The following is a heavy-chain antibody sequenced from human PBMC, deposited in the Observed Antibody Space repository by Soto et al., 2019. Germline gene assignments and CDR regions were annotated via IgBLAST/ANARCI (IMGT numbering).Heavy chain of an antibody. J-gene: IGHJ6*02. Sequence: QVQLVQSGAEVKKPGSSVKVSCKASGGTFSSYAISWVRQAPGQGLEWMGGIIPIFGTANYAQKFQGRVTITADESTRTAYMELSSLRSEDTAVYYCARVTITGTAPYYYGMDVWGQGTTVTVSS. D-gene: IGHD1-7*01. CDR3: ARVTITGTAPYYYGMDV. CDR1: GGTFSSYA. V-gene: IGHV1-69*12. CDR2: IIPIFGTA.